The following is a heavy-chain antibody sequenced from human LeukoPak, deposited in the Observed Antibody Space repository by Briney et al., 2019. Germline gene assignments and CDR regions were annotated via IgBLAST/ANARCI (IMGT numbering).Heavy chain of an antibody. D-gene: IGHD3-10*01. Sequence: SETLSLTCTVSGGSISSYYWSWIRQPAGKGLEWIGRIYTSGSTYYNPSLKSRVTISVDTSKNQFSLKLSSVTAADTAVYYCARRRSYYGSSGGIDYWGQGTLVTVSS. CDR2: IYTSGST. CDR3: ARRRSYYGSSGGIDY. J-gene: IGHJ4*02. CDR1: GGSISSYY. V-gene: IGHV4-4*07.